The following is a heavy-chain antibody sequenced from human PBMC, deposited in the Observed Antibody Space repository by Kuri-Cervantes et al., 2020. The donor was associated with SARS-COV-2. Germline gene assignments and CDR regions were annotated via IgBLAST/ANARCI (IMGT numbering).Heavy chain of an antibody. Sequence: SETLSLTCTVSGGSISSSSYYWGWIRQPPGKGLEWIGSIYYSGSTYYNPSLKSRVTISVDTSKNQFSLKLSSVTAADTAVYYCARSYYGRYSDGFDIWGQGTLVTVSS. V-gene: IGHV4-39*01. J-gene: IGHJ3*02. CDR2: IYYSGST. CDR1: GGSISSSSYY. CDR3: ARSYYGRYSDGFDI. D-gene: IGHD1-26*01.